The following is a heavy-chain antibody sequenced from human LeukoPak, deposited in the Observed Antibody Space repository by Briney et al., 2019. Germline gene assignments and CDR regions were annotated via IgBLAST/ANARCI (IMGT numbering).Heavy chain of an antibody. CDR1: GFTFNDYT. CDR2: LSWDGRTT. D-gene: IGHD1-7*01. V-gene: IGHV3-43*01. CDR3: ANGNYEFDY. Sequence: GGSLRLSCAASGFTFNDYTMHWVRQVPGKGLEWVSLLSWDGRTTYYADSVKGRFTISRDNSKKSLYLQMNSLRTEDTALYYCANGNYEFDYWGQGTLVTVSS. J-gene: IGHJ4*02.